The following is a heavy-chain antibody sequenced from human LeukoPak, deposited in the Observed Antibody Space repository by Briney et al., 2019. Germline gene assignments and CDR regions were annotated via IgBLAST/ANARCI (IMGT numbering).Heavy chain of an antibody. CDR1: GFTLSMNG. CDR2: LSYDGKNV. D-gene: IGHD6-19*01. CDR3: ASDGVSSGWPLDF. Sequence: SGRSLRLSCAASGFTLSMNGMHWVRQAPGKGPEWVAVLSYDGKNVGYADSVKGRFTISRDNSKNTLYLQMNSLRPGDTAVYYCASDGVSSGWPLDFWGQGALVTVSS. V-gene: IGHV3-30*03. J-gene: IGHJ4*02.